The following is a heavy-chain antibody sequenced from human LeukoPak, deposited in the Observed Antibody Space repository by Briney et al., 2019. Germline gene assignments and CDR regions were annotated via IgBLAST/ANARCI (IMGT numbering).Heavy chain of an antibody. CDR1: GGSFSSSTYY. Sequence: ETLSLTCSVSGGSFSSSTYYWGWIRQAPGKGLEWVSSISDSGDNTYYGNSVKGRFTISRDNSKNTVYLQMSSLRAEDTAVYYCARVGSPNCHGDCYSRWFGPWGQGTVVTVSS. D-gene: IGHD2-21*02. V-gene: IGHV3-23*01. CDR2: ISDSGDNT. J-gene: IGHJ5*02. CDR3: ARVGSPNCHGDCYSRWFGP.